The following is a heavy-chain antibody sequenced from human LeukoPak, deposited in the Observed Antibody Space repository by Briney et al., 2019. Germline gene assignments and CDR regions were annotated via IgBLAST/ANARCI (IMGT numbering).Heavy chain of an antibody. Sequence: GGSLRLSCAASGFTLRSYTMNWVRQAPGKGLEWFSSIGISSNKIYYADSVKGRFTISRDNSKNTVYLQMNSLRAEDTAVYYCARDPSSSLSVGGYLDYWGQGTLVTVSS. J-gene: IGHJ4*02. CDR2: IGISSNKI. CDR1: GFTLRSYT. CDR3: ARDPSSSLSVGGYLDY. V-gene: IGHV3-21*01. D-gene: IGHD6-19*01.